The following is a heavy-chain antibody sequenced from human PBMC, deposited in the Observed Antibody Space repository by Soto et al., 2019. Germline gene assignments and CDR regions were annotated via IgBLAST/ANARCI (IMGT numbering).Heavy chain of an antibody. CDR2: IYTSGST. V-gene: IGHV4-4*07. CDR1: GGSISSYY. Sequence: SETLSLTCTVSGGSISSYYWSWIRQPAGKVLEWIGRIYTSGSTNYNPSLKSRVTMSVDTSKNQFSLKLSSVTAADTAVYYCARDSSAYSYFDSWGQRTLVPVSS. D-gene: IGHD3-22*01. CDR3: ARDSSAYSYFDS. J-gene: IGHJ4*02.